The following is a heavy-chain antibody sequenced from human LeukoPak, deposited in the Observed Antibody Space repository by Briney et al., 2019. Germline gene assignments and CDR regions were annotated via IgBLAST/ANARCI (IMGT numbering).Heavy chain of an antibody. V-gene: IGHV3-9*01. CDR1: GFTFDDYA. CDR2: ISWNSGSI. D-gene: IGHD6-13*01. J-gene: IGHJ2*01. Sequence: PGRSLRLSCAASGFTFDDYAMHWVRQAPGKGLEWVSGISWNSGSIGYADSVKGRFTISRDNAKNSLYLQMNSLRAEDTALYYCAKSIISSWTFGYFDLWGRGTLVTVSS. CDR3: AKSIISSWTFGYFDL.